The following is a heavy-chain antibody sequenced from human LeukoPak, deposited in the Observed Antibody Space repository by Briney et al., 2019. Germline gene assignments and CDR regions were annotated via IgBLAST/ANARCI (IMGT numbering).Heavy chain of an antibody. CDR2: IHPSGML. V-gene: IGHV4-31*03. CDR1: GASFSSGDQY. J-gene: IGHJ4*02. D-gene: IGHD3-22*01. CDR3: SRGLDSRKLGY. Sequence: PSQTLSLTCTVSGASFSSGDQYWNWIHQSPGKGLEWIGSIHPSGMLYNNPSLESRVTISIDTSKNQFSLNLNSVTAADTAVYFCSRGLDSRKLGYWGQGTLVTVSS.